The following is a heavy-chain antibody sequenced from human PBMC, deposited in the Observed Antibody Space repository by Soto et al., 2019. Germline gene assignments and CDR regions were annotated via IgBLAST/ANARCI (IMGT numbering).Heavy chain of an antibody. J-gene: IGHJ3*02. Sequence: SETLSLTCTVSGGSINNHYWSWIRQPPGKGLEWIGYIYYSGSTNHNPSLKSRVTISVDTSKNQFSLKLSSVTAADTAVYYCASSVFNSDSSEGDAFDIWGQGTMVTVSS. V-gene: IGHV4-59*11. CDR2: IYYSGST. CDR3: ASSVFNSDSSEGDAFDI. CDR1: GGSINNHY. D-gene: IGHD3-22*01.